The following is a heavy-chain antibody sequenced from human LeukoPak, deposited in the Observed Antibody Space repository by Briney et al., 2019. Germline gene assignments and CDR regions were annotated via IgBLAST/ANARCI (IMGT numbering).Heavy chain of an antibody. V-gene: IGHV3-48*01. J-gene: IGHJ4*02. D-gene: IGHD3-10*01. CDR1: GFTFSSYS. Sequence: SGGSLRLSCAASGFTFSSYSMSWVRQAPGKGLEWVSYISSSGSTIYYADSVKGRFTISRDNSKNTLYIQMNSLRAEDTAVYYCARAPVRKDTADYWGQGTLVTVSS. CDR2: ISSSGSTI. CDR3: ARAPVRKDTADY.